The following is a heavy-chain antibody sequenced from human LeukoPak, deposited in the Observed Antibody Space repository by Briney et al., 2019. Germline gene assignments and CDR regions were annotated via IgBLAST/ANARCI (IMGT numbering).Heavy chain of an antibody. CDR2: IYYSGST. CDR3: ARQTIRYFDY. V-gene: IGHV4-39*01. J-gene: IGHJ4*02. Sequence: SETLPLTCTVSGGSISSSSYYWGWIRQPPGKGLEWIGSIYYSGSTYYNPSLKSRVTISVDTSKNQFSLKLSSVTAADTAVYYCARQTIRYFDYWGQGTLVTVSS. CDR1: GGSISSSSYY. D-gene: IGHD1-14*01.